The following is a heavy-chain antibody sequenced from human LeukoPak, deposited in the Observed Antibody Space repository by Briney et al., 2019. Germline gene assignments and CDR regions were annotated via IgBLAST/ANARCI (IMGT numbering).Heavy chain of an antibody. J-gene: IGHJ1*01. CDR3: VSAYYYDSSGYYPYAEYFQH. D-gene: IGHD3-22*01. CDR1: GFTFSSYS. CDR2: ISSSSSYI. V-gene: IGHV3-21*01. Sequence: GGSLRLSCAASGFTFSSYSMNWVRQAPGKGLEWVSSISSSSSYIYYADSVKGRFTISRDNAKNSLYLQMNSLRAEDTAVYYCVSAYYYDSSGYYPYAEYFQHWGQGTLVTVSS.